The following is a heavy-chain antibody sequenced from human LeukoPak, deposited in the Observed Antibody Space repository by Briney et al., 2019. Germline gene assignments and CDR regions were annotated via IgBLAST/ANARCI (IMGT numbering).Heavy chain of an antibody. CDR1: GGSISSHY. J-gene: IGHJ5*02. CDR2: IYYSGST. V-gene: IGHV4-59*11. CDR3: ARANSVVDWFDP. Sequence: SETLSLTCTVSGGSISSHYWSWIRQPPGKGLEWIGYIYYSGSTYYNPSLKSRVTISVDTSKNQFSLKLSSVTAADTAVYYCARANSVVDWFDPWGQGTLVTVSS. D-gene: IGHD3-22*01.